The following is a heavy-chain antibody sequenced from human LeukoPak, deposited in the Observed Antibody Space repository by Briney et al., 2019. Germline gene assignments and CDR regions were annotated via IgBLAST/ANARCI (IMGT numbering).Heavy chain of an antibody. J-gene: IGHJ4*02. CDR3: ARNHHNSGGRCDF. V-gene: IGHV3-23*01. D-gene: IGHD2-15*01. CDR1: GFTFGSYA. CDR2: ISGSGGNT. Sequence: GGSLRLSCAASGFTFGSYAMSWGRQAPGRGLEWVSAISGSGGNTYYADSVKGRFTISRDNSKNTLYLQMNSLRADDTAVYYCARNHHNSGGRCDFWGQGTLVTVSS.